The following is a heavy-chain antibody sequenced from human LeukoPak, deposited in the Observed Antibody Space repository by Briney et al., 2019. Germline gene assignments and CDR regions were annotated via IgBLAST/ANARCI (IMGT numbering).Heavy chain of an antibody. CDR3: ARGHRRITMVRGVRPDYMDV. J-gene: IGHJ6*03. CDR2: MNPNSGNT. CDR1: GYTFTSYD. D-gene: IGHD3-10*01. Sequence: EASVKVSCKASGYTFTSYDINWVRQATGQGLEWMGWMNPNSGNTGYAQKFQGRVTITRNTSISTAYMELSSLRSEDTAVYYCARGHRRITMVRGVRPDYMDVWGKGTTVTVSS. V-gene: IGHV1-8*03.